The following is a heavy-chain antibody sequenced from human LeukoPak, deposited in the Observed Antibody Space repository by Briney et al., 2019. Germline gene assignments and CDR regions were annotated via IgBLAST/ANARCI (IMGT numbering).Heavy chain of an antibody. Sequence: GGSLGLSCAASGFTFSSYAMSWVRQAPGKGLEWVSAISGSGGSTYYADSVKGRFTISRDSSKNTLYLQMNSLRAEDTAVYYCAKDRRDSSSWYNAFDLWGQGTLVTVSS. CDR3: AKDRRDSSSWYNAFDL. CDR2: ISGSGGST. J-gene: IGHJ3*01. V-gene: IGHV3-23*01. D-gene: IGHD6-13*01. CDR1: GFTFSSYA.